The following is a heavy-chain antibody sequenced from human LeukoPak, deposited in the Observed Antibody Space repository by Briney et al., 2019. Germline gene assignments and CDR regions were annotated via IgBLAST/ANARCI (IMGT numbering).Heavy chain of an antibody. CDR1: GGSISSSSYY. D-gene: IGHD2-2*02. CDR2: IYYSGST. J-gene: IGHJ4*02. Sequence: SETLSLTCTVSGGSISSSSYYWGWIRQPPGKGLEWIGSIYYSGSTYYNPSLKSRVTISVDTSKNQLSLKLSSVTAADTAVYYCARSCSSTSCYTGLDYWGQGTLVTVSS. CDR3: ARSCSSTSCYTGLDY. V-gene: IGHV4-39*01.